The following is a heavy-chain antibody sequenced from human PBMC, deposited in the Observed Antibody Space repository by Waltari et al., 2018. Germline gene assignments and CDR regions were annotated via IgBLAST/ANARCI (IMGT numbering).Heavy chain of an antibody. V-gene: IGHV3-33*01. Sequence: QVQLVESGGGMVQPGRSLRLACAASGFTFSSYGMHWVRQAPGKGLEWVAVIWYDGSNKYYVDSVKGRFIISRDNFKNTLYLQMNSLRAEDTAVYYCARDRSDSSGYPDYWGQGTLVTVSS. CDR2: IWYDGSNK. CDR3: ARDRSDSSGYPDY. D-gene: IGHD3-22*01. J-gene: IGHJ4*02. CDR1: GFTFSSYG.